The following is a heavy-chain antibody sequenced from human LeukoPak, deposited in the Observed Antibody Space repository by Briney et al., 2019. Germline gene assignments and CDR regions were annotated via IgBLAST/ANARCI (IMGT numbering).Heavy chain of an antibody. CDR3: AKKGATTGDFDY. J-gene: IGHJ4*02. D-gene: IGHD1-26*01. V-gene: IGHV4-59*01. CDR1: GDSISSIY. Sequence: PSETLSLSCTVSGDSISSIYWSWIRQPPGKGLEWIGYVHYSGSTNYNPSLKSRLTMSVDTSKNQFSLKLNSVTAADTAVYYCAKKGATTGDFDYWGQGTLVTVSS. CDR2: VHYSGST.